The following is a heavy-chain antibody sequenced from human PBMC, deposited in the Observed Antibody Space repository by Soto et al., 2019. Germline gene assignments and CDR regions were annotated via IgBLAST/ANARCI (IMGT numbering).Heavy chain of an antibody. CDR3: ARDLKTLMRTTYAFDI. CDR2: ISSSSSTI. V-gene: IGHV3-48*01. J-gene: IGHJ3*02. D-gene: IGHD1-1*01. Sequence: EVQLVESGGGLVQPGGSLRLSCAASGFTFSSYSMNWVRQAPGNGLEWVSYISSSSSTIYYADSVKGRFTISRDNAKNSLYLQMNSLRAEDTAVYYCARDLKTLMRTTYAFDIWGQGTMVTVSS. CDR1: GFTFSSYS.